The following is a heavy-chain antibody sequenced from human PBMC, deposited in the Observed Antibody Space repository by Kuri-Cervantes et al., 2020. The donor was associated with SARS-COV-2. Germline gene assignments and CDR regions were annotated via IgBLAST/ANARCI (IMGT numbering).Heavy chain of an antibody. J-gene: IGHJ4*02. Sequence: ASVKVSCKASGYTFTNYYIHWVRQAPGQGLEWMGIIHPSDDSTSSPPNFRGRITMSRDTSTSTVYMELSSLRSEDTAVYYCARGGSYYLDEYYFDYWGQGTLVTVSS. CDR2: IHPSDDST. D-gene: IGHD1-26*01. V-gene: IGHV1-46*01. CDR1: GYTFTNYY. CDR3: ARGGSYYLDEYYFDY.